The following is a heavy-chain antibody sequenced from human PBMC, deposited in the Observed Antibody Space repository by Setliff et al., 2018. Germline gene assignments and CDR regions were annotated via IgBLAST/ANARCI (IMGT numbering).Heavy chain of an antibody. CDR3: ARDQFSSGWYGPPESYFDC. CDR2: IQKRGSTTT. J-gene: IGHJ4*02. D-gene: IGHD6-19*01. CDR1: GDSISGYF. Sequence: TSETLSLTCIVSGDSISGYFWSWIRQAPGKGLEWIGYIQKRGSTTTKYNPSLGSRISMSIDTSKNQFSLQLSSVSDGDTAVYYCARDQFSSGWYGPPESYFDCWVQGIQVTVSS. V-gene: IGHV4-59*01.